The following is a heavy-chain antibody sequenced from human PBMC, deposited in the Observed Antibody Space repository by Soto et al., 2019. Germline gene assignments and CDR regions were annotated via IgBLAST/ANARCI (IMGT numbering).Heavy chain of an antibody. Sequence: QVQLVQSGAEVKKPGASVKVSCKASGFTFSNYGITWLRQVPGQGLEWMGWISAYNGNTVHAQEYQGRLTMTTDTSTNPAYMELRSLRPDDTAVYYCARPHNDILTDTSTNYCEPWGQGTLVTVTS. D-gene: IGHD3-9*01. CDR3: ARPHNDILTDTSTNYCEP. V-gene: IGHV1-18*01. CDR1: GFTFSNYG. J-gene: IGHJ5*02. CDR2: ISAYNGNT.